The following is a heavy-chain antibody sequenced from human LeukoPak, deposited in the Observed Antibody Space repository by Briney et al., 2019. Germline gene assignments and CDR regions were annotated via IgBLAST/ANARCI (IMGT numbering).Heavy chain of an antibody. CDR3: ARGRMVRGVGNWFDP. J-gene: IGHJ5*02. CDR1: GYTFTSYD. Sequence: GASXKVSCKASGYTFTSYDINWVRQATGQGREWMGWMNPNSGNTGYAQKFQGRVTITRNTSISTAYMELSSLRSEDTAVYYCARGRMVRGVGNWFDPWGQGTLVTVSS. V-gene: IGHV1-8*01. D-gene: IGHD3-10*01. CDR2: MNPNSGNT.